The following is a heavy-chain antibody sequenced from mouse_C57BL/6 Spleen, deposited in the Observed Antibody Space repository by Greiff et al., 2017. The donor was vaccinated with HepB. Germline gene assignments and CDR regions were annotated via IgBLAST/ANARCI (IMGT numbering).Heavy chain of an antibody. V-gene: IGHV1-18*01. CDR3: ARYGYYVGWYFDV. CDR1: GYTFTDYN. CDR2: INPNNGGT. J-gene: IGHJ1*03. D-gene: IGHD2-3*01. Sequence: EVKLVESGPELVKPGASVKIPCKASGYTFTDYNMDWVKQSHGKSLEWIGDINPNNGGTIYNQKFKGKATLTVDKSSSTAYMELRSLTSEDTAVYYCARYGYYVGWYFDVWGTGTTVTVSS.